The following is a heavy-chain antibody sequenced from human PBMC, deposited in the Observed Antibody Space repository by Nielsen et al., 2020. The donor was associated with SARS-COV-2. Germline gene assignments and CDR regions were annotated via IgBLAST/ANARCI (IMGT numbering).Heavy chain of an antibody. D-gene: IGHD3-10*01. CDR3: ARGGIALVRGTPERFDP. V-gene: IGHV7-4-1*02. CDR1: GYTFTGYY. Sequence: ASVKVSCKASGYTFTGYYIHWVRQAPGQGLEWMGWMNTNTGDPMYAQDFTGRFVFSLDSSVSTAYLHISGLKPEDTAVYYCARGGIALVRGTPERFDPWGQGTLVTVSS. CDR2: MNTNTGDP. J-gene: IGHJ5*02.